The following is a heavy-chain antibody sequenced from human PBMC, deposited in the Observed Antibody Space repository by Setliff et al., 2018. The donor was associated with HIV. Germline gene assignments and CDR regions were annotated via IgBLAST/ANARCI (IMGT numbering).Heavy chain of an antibody. J-gene: IGHJ5*02. D-gene: IGHD1-26*01. Sequence: PSETLSLTCAVYGGSFSGYCWSWVRQSLEKGLEWIGEVCQRGGINYNPFLWSRASISMDKPRNYFSLEMASMTAADTAVYFCVRNHEWALGTWGQGLLVTVSS. CDR3: VRNHEWALGT. CDR1: GGSFSGYC. CDR2: VCQRGGI. V-gene: IGHV4-34*01.